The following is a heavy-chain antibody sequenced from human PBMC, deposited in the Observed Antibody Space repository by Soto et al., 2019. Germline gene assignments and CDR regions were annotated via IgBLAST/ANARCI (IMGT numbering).Heavy chain of an antibody. CDR1: GFTFSSYA. V-gene: IGHV3-30-3*01. Sequence: QVQLVESGGGVVQPGRSLRLSCAASGFTFSSYAMHWVRQAPGKGLEWVAVISYDGSNKYYADSVKGRFTISRDNSKNTLSLQMNSMRAEDTAVYYCARAGTSEYCSSCYRGVYYRDDGMDVWGQGTTVTVSS. D-gene: IGHD6-13*01. CDR3: ARAGTSEYCSSCYRGVYYRDDGMDV. J-gene: IGHJ6*02. CDR2: ISYDGSNK.